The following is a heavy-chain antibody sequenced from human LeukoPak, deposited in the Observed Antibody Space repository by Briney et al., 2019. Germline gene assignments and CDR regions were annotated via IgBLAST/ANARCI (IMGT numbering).Heavy chain of an antibody. CDR1: GFTFSSYA. D-gene: IGHD4-17*01. J-gene: IGHJ4*02. V-gene: IGHV3-23*01. CDR3: ACLRGPSDY. CDR2: ISGSGDST. Sequence: PGGSLRLSCAASGFTFSSYAMSWVRQAPGKGLEWVSAISGSGDSTFYADSARGRFTISRDNTKNSLYLQMDSLTADDTAVYFCACLRGPSDYWGQGTLVTVSS.